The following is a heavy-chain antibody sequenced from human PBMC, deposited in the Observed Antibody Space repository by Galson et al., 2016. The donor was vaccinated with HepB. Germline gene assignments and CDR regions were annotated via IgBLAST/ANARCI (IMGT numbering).Heavy chain of an antibody. V-gene: IGHV3-30*18. CDR2: TSYTGGNK. Sequence: SLRLSCAASGFTFGIYGMHWVRQAPGEGPEYVATTSYTGGNKHYAEFVKGRFTISRDNSRTTLYLQMNSVRIEDTAVYYCAKDRPTYSSSPNPTIDHWGQGTLVTVSS. D-gene: IGHD6-6*01. CDR1: GFTFGIYG. CDR3: AKDRPTYSSSPNPTIDH. J-gene: IGHJ4*02.